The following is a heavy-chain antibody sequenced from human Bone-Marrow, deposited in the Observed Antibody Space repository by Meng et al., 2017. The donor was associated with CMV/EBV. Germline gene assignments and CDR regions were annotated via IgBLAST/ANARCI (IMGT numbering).Heavy chain of an antibody. CDR2: IYYSGST. J-gene: IGHJ6*02. D-gene: IGHD4-11*01. Sequence: GSLRLSCTVSGGSISSYYWSWIRQPPGKGLEWIGYIYYSGSTKYNPTLRSRVTILLDTSKEQFSLKLSSVTAADTAVYYCAADYSNPLSVWGQGTTVTVSS. CDR3: AADYSNPLSV. V-gene: IGHV4-59*01. CDR1: GGSISSYY.